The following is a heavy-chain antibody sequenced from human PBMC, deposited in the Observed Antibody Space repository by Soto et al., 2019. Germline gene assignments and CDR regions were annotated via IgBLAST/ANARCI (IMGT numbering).Heavy chain of an antibody. Sequence: GASVKVSCKASGYSFTTSGITWVRQAPGQGLEWMGWISTYNGNTNYAQNLQDRVTLTTDTSTSTAYMELRSLRSDDTAVYYCARRLYGDYDYWGPGTLVTVSS. CDR1: GYSFTTSG. CDR3: ARRLYGDYDY. V-gene: IGHV1-18*01. CDR2: ISTYNGNT. J-gene: IGHJ4*02. D-gene: IGHD4-17*01.